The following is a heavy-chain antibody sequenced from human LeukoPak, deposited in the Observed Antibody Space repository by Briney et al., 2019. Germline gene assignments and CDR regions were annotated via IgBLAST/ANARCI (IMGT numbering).Heavy chain of an antibody. D-gene: IGHD3-10*01. CDR2: IYHSGST. Sequence: PSETLSLTCTVSGYSISSGYYWGWIRQPPGKGLEWIGSIYHSGSTYYNPSLKSRVTISVDTSKNQFSLKLSSVTAADTAVYYCARVGFRRGSYFGYWGQGTLVTVSS. V-gene: IGHV4-38-2*02. J-gene: IGHJ4*02. CDR1: GYSISSGYY. CDR3: ARVGFRRGSYFGY.